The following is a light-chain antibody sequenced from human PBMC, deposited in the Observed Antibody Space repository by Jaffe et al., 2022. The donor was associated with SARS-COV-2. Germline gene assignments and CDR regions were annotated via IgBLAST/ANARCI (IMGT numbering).Light chain of an antibody. Sequence: DIVMTQSPDSLAVSLGERATINCRSSQSVLYSSNNKNYLAWYQQKLGQPPKLLIYWASTRESGVPDRISGSGSGTDFTLTISSLQAEDVAVYYCQQYYSTPHTFGQGTKVEIK. V-gene: IGKV4-1*01. CDR2: WAS. CDR1: QSVLYSSNNKNY. J-gene: IGKJ1*01. CDR3: QQYYSTPHT.